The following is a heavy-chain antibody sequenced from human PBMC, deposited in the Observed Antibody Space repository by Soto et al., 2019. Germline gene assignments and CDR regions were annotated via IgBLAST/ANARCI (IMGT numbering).Heavy chain of an antibody. CDR2: IYWNGDT. CDR3: PYPPPFADFTSDQ. D-gene: IGHD3-10*01. Sequence: QITLKESGPTLVKPTQTLTLTCSFSGFSLNTTGVGVGWVRQPPGKALEWLTLIYWNGDTRNSPSLKSRLSVTKDVSRCQVPLTMSTMDLVAAPTYYCPYPPPFADFTSDQWCQGTLETFSS. V-gene: IGHV2-5*01. CDR1: GFSLNTTGVG. J-gene: IGHJ4*02.